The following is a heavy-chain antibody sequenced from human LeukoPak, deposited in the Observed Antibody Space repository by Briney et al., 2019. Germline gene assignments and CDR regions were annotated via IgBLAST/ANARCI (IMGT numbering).Heavy chain of an antibody. V-gene: IGHV4-4*07. Sequence: SETLSPTCTVSGDSISSYYWSWIRQPAGKGLEWIGRIYSSGSTLYNPSLGSRVSMSVDTSKNQFSLEVTYVTAADTAVYYCARTSATGHTYFDYWGQGTLVTVSS. CDR3: ARTSATGHTYFDY. CDR2: IYSSGST. J-gene: IGHJ4*02. CDR1: GDSISSYY.